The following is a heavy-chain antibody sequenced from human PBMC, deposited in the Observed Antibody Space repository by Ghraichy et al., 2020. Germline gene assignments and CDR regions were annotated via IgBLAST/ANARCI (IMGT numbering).Heavy chain of an antibody. J-gene: IGHJ3*02. Sequence: SETLSLTCTVSGGSISTYYRSWIRQPPGKGLEWIGYIYHSCSTNYYPSLKSRVTISVDTSKNEFSLNLSSVTAADTAVYYCARDFFDYGYPSGFAFDIWGQGTMVTVSS. V-gene: IGHV4-59*01. CDR2: IYHSCST. CDR1: GGSISTYY. D-gene: IGHD4-17*01. CDR3: ARDFFDYGYPSGFAFDI.